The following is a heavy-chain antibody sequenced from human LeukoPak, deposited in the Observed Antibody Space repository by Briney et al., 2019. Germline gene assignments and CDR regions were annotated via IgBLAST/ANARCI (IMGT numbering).Heavy chain of an antibody. J-gene: IGHJ4*02. CDR2: ISDSGGGT. CDR3: TRDGWDY. Sequence: GGSLRLSCAASGFTFSSYATSWVRQAPGKELEWVSGISDSGGGTYYADSVKGRFTISRDNSKNTVYLQMNSLRAEDTATYYCTRDGWDYWGQGTLVTVSS. D-gene: IGHD6-19*01. V-gene: IGHV3-23*01. CDR1: GFTFSSYA.